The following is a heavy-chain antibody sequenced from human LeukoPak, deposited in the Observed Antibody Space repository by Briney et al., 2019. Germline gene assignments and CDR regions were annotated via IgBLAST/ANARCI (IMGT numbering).Heavy chain of an antibody. CDR2: INPYTGGT. CDR3: ARRYSCTGSECPPGSY. D-gene: IGHD2-8*02. CDR1: GYTFTAYY. Sequence: GASVKVSCKASGYTFTAYYIHWVRQAPGQGLEWVGQINPYTGGTNYAQKFQGRVTMTRDTSINTAHMELSRLTFDDTAVYYCARRYSCTGSECPPGSYWGQGTLVTVSS. J-gene: IGHJ4*02. V-gene: IGHV1-2*06.